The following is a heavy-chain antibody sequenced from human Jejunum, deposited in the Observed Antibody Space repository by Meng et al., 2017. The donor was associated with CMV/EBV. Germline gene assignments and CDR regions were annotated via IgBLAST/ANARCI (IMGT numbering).Heavy chain of an antibody. J-gene: IGHJ5*02. D-gene: IGHD3-9*01. CDR2: INHSGST. CDR1: SNHY. CDR3: ARGQFYDVLTGRHKNWFEP. Sequence: SNHYGRRSGQHPRKGLEWIGEINHSGSTNYNPSLKSRVTISADTSKNQFSLNMSSVTAADTAVYYCARGQFYDVLTGRHKNWFEPWGQGTLVTVSS. V-gene: IGHV4-34*01.